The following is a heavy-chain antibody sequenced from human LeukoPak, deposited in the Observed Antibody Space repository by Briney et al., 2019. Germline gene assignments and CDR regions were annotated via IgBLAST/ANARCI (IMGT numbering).Heavy chain of an antibody. J-gene: IGHJ1*01. D-gene: IGHD4-17*01. CDR3: ARDPNGDYIGAFDFQR. CDR2: IRGSGRQT. Sequence: GGSLRLSCVASGFTFNNYTMMWVRQTQDKRLEWVSAIRGSGRQTFYADSVKGRFTISRDNFRNTLYLQMNSLRADDSAVYYCARDPNGDYIGAFDFQRWGLGTLVTVSS. CDR1: GFTFNNYT. V-gene: IGHV3-23*01.